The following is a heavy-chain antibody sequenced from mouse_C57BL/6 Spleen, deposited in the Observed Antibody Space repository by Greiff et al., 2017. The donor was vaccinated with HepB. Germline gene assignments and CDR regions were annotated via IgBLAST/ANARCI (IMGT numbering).Heavy chain of an antibody. D-gene: IGHD2-1*01. CDR3: ARDYGNYGYFDV. CDR1: GYTFTSYW. CDR2: IYPGSGST. Sequence: QVQLQQPGAELVKPGASVKMSCKASGYTFTSYWITWVKQRPGQGLEWIGDIYPGSGSTNYNEKFKSKATLTVDTSSSTAYMQLSSLTSEDSAVYYCARDYGNYGYFDVWGTGTTVTVSS. V-gene: IGHV1-55*01. J-gene: IGHJ1*03.